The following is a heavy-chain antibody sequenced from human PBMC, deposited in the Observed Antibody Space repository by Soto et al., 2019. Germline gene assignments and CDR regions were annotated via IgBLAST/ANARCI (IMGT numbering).Heavy chain of an antibody. V-gene: IGHV1-2*02. J-gene: IGHJ4*02. CDR3: ARDGVRGTPIVVFDY. D-gene: IGHD1-7*01. CDR1: GYTFTGYY. CDR2: INPNSGGT. Sequence: GASVKVSCKASGYTFTGYYMHWVRQAPGQGLEWMGWINPNSGGTNYAQRFQGRVTMTRDTSISTAYMELSRLRSDDTAVYYCARDGVRGTPIVVFDYWGQGTLVTVSS.